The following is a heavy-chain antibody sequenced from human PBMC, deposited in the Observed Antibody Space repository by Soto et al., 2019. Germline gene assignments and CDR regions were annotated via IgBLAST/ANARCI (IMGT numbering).Heavy chain of an antibody. V-gene: IGHV3-33*01. D-gene: IGHD2-15*01. Sequence: QVQLVESAGGVVQPGRSLRLSCATSGFTFSSYGIHWVRQAPGKGLEWVAVIWYDGTNKYYADSVKGRFTISRDNSKNTLYLQMNSLRAEDTAVYYCARSEIGYRSGGSCSHFDYWGQGTLVTVSS. J-gene: IGHJ4*02. CDR1: GFTFSSYG. CDR3: ARSEIGYRSGGSCSHFDY. CDR2: IWYDGTNK.